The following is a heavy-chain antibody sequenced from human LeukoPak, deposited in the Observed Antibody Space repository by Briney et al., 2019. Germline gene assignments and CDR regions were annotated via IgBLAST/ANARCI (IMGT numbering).Heavy chain of an antibody. Sequence: ASVKVSCKASGYTFTGYFIPSVRQAPGQGLEWMAWVNPNSGDTNHAPKSQARVTMTRDTSISTAYTDGSRLRCGDTAIYYGARDGNLDVWGQGTTVTVSS. V-gene: IGHV1-2*02. D-gene: IGHD1-26*01. CDR3: ARDGNLDV. J-gene: IGHJ6*02. CDR2: VNPNSGDT. CDR1: GYTFTGYF.